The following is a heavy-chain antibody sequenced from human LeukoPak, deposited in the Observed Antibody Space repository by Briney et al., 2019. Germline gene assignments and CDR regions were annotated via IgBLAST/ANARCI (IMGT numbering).Heavy chain of an antibody. CDR3: ARGSGYDFWSGYDYYYYMDV. CDR2: IYYSGST. D-gene: IGHD3-3*01. Sequence: PSETLSLTCSVSGGSISGYYWSWIRQPPGKGLEWIGYIYYSGSTNYNPSLKSRVTISVDTSKNQFSLKLSSVTAADTAVYYCARGSGYDFWSGYDYYYYMDVWGKGTTVTVSS. J-gene: IGHJ6*03. CDR1: GGSISGYY. V-gene: IGHV4-59*01.